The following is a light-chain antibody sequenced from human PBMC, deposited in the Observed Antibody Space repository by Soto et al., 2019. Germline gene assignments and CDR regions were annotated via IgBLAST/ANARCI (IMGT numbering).Light chain of an antibody. J-gene: IGLJ2*01. CDR2: EVN. CDR1: SSDVGGYNY. V-gene: IGLV2-8*01. CDR3: SSYAGISNL. Sequence: QSALTQPPSASGSPGQSVTISCTGTSSDVGGYNYVSWYQQHPGKAPKLMIYEVNKRPAGVPDRFPGSKSGNTASLTVSGLQAEDEADYYCSSYAGISNLFGGGTKLTVL.